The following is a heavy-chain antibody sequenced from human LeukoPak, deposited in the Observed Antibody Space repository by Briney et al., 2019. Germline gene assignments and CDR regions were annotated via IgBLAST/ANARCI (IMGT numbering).Heavy chain of an antibody. Sequence: SETLSLTCTVPGGSIISNYWSWVRQPPGKGLEWIGYIYYSGSTNYNPSLKSRVTISVDTSKNQFSLKLSSVTAADTAVYYCARVVTTVTTGIYYYYYMDVWGKGTTVTVSS. V-gene: IGHV4-59*01. CDR3: ARVVTTVTTGIYYYYYMDV. D-gene: IGHD4-17*01. CDR1: GGSIISNY. J-gene: IGHJ6*03. CDR2: IYYSGST.